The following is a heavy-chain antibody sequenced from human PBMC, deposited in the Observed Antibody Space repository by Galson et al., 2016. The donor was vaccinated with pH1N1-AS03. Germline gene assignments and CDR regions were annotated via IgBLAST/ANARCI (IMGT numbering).Heavy chain of an antibody. CDR3: AREGCGARSTTGCYASGLGRRSYMDV. Sequence: TLSLTCAVSDDSIRSDTYAWSWIRQPAEKGLEWVGRVYPGLSSNYNPSLKGRVTISVDTSKNQFSPKLRSVTAADTAVYYCAREGCGARSTTGCYASGLGRRSYMDVWGKGTTVTVSS. CDR2: VYPGLSS. D-gene: IGHD2-2*01. V-gene: IGHV4-61*02. J-gene: IGHJ6*04. CDR1: DDSIRSDT.